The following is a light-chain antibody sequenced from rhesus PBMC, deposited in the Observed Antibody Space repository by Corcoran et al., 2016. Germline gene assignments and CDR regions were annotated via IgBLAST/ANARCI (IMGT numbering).Light chain of an antibody. V-gene: IGKV3-35*01. CDR2: DGS. J-gene: IGKJ4*01. CDR1: QSVGYN. CDR3: HQESNWPLT. Sequence: PGERVTFSCRASQSVGYNLAWYQQKPGQVPRGIIDDGSNRATGIPGRFSGSGSGTDFTLAISSLEPHGVVIYCWHQESNWPLTFGGGANVDIK.